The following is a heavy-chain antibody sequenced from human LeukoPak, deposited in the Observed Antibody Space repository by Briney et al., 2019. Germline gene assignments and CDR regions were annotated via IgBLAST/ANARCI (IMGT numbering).Heavy chain of an antibody. J-gene: IGHJ4*02. CDR2: IWYDGSNK. D-gene: IGHD6-13*01. Sequence: PGRSLRLSCAASGFTFSTYGMHWVRQAPGKGLEWVAVIWYDGSNKYYADSVKGRFTISRDNSKNTLYLQMNSLRAEDTAVYYCARGSGYSSSWYWYDYWGQGTLVTVSS. CDR1: GFTFSTYG. V-gene: IGHV3-33*01. CDR3: ARGSGYSSSWYWYDY.